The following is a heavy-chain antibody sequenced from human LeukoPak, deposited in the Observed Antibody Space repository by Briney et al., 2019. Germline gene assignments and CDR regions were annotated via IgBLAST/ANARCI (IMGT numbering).Heavy chain of an antibody. CDR3: ARGILKRWYYFDY. Sequence: ASVKVSCKASGYTFTGYYMHWVRQAPGQGLEWMGWINPNSGGTNYAQKFQGRVTMTRDTSISTAYMELSRLRSDDTAVYYCARGILKRWYYFDYWGQGTLVTVSS. CDR2: INPNSGGT. J-gene: IGHJ4*02. CDR1: GYTFTGYY. V-gene: IGHV1-2*02. D-gene: IGHD4-23*01.